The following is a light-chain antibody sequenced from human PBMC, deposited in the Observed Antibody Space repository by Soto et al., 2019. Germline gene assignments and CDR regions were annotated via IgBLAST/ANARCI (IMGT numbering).Light chain of an antibody. CDR2: FGS. CDR3: MRGRRILS. V-gene: IGKV2-28*01. Sequence: EIVMTQSPLTLPFTPGEPASISCRSSQSLLYNNTYNYLDWYVQKPGQSPQLLLYFGSNPAPGVPDRLSGSYSLTHFTLKINTVEAEDVRTYCCMRGRRILSLGQWTTLEIK. J-gene: IGKJ5*01. CDR1: QSLLYNNTYNY.